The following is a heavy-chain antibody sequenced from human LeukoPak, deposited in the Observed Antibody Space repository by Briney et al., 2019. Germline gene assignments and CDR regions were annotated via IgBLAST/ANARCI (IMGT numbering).Heavy chain of an antibody. Sequence: PGGSLRLSCAASGFSFSDAWMSWVRQIPGKGLEWVGRIRSKANSYATAYAASVKGRFTISRDDSKNTAYLQMNSLKTEDTAVYYCTRHAGMVRVRDYYMDVWGKGTTVTVSS. J-gene: IGHJ6*03. CDR2: IRSKANSYAT. D-gene: IGHD3-10*01. V-gene: IGHV3-73*01. CDR1: GFSFSDAW. CDR3: TRHAGMVRVRDYYMDV.